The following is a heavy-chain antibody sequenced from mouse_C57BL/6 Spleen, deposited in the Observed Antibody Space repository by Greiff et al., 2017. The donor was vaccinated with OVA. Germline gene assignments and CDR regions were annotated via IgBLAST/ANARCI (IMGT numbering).Heavy chain of an antibody. CDR1: GYTFTSYW. V-gene: IGHV1-50*01. CDR3: ARWSPHYFDY. CDR2: IDPSDSYT. Sequence: QVQLKQPGAELVKPGASVKLSCKASGYTFTSYWMQWVKQRPGQGLEWIGEIDPSDSYTNYNQKFKGKATLTVDTSSSTAYMQLSSLTSEDSAVYYCARWSPHYFDYWGQGTTLTVSS. J-gene: IGHJ2*01.